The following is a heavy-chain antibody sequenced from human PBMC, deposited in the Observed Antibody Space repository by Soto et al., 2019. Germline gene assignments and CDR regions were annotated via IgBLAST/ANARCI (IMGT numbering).Heavy chain of an antibody. CDR2: IYYSGST. J-gene: IGHJ5*01. CDR3: ARDQVPATGWSGFDP. Sequence: SETLSLTCTVSGGSISSYYWSWIRQPPGKGLEWIGYIYYSGSTNYNPSLKSRVTISVDTSKNQFSLKLSSVTAADTAVYYCARDQVPATGWSGFDPWGQGTLVTVSS. V-gene: IGHV4-59*01. D-gene: IGHD2-15*01. CDR1: GGSISSYY.